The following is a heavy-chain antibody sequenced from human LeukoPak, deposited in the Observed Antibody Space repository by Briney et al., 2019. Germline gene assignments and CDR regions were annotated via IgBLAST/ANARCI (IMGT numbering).Heavy chain of an antibody. CDR2: MNPNSGNT. Sequence: PRASVKVSCKASGYTFTSYDINWVRQATGQGLEWMGWMNPNSGNTGYAQKFQGRVTMTRNTSISTAYMELSSLRSEDTAVYYCARSTPVEYYYGSGSPPGDYWGQGTLITVSS. J-gene: IGHJ4*02. CDR3: ARSTPVEYYYGSGSPPGDY. D-gene: IGHD3-10*01. V-gene: IGHV1-8*01. CDR1: GYTFTSYD.